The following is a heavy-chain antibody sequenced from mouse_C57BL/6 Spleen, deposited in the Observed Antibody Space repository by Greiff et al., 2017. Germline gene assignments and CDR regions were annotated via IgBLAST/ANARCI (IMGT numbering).Heavy chain of an antibody. CDR3: ARGGHSFYFDY. J-gene: IGHJ2*01. CDR1: GFTFSDYG. Sequence: DVQLVESGGGLVKPGGSLKLSCAASGFTFSDYGMHWVRQAPEKGLEWVAYISSGSSTIYYADTVKGRFTISRANAKNTLFLQRTSLRSEDTAMYYGARGGHSFYFDYWGQGTTLTVSS. CDR2: ISSGSSTI. D-gene: IGHD3-1*01. V-gene: IGHV5-17*01.